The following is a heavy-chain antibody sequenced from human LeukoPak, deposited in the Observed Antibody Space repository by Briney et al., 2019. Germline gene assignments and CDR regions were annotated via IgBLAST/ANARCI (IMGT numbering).Heavy chain of an antibody. J-gene: IGHJ4*02. D-gene: IGHD3-10*01. CDR3: ARGGMTMVRGLD. CDR2: IYYSGST. CDR1: GGSISSGDYY. Sequence: PSETLSLTCTVSGGSISSGDYYWSWIRQPPGKGLEWIGYIYYSGSTYYNPSLKSRVTISVDTSKNQFSLKLSSVTAADTAVYYCARGGMTMVRGLDWGQGTLVTVSS. V-gene: IGHV4-30-4*01.